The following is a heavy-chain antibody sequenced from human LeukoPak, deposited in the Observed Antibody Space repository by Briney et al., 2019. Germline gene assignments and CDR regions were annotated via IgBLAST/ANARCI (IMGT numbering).Heavy chain of an antibody. CDR1: SYTFTSYG. J-gene: IGHJ3*02. CDR2: ISAYNGNT. D-gene: IGHD3-3*01. CDR3: ARVRGITIFGVSTSAFDI. V-gene: IGHV1-18*01. Sequence: ASVKVSCKASSYTFTSYGISWVRQAPGQGLEWMGWISAYNGNTNYAQKLQGRVTMTTDTSTSTAYMELRSLRSDDTAVYYCARVRGITIFGVSTSAFDIWGQGTVVTVSS.